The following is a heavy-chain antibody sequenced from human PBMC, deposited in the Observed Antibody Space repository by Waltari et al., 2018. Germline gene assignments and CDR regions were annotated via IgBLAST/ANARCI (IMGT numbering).Heavy chain of an antibody. CDR1: GFTFGIYG. D-gene: IGHD5-12*01. CDR3: AREDIVSATQWRGNQYRGNCGYDL. V-gene: IGHV3-30*02. Sequence: QVYLTESGGGAVQPGDSLRLSCESSGFTFGIYGMHWVRQAPGTGLEWVAFTRFDGINKHYAESVRGRFTISRDNSKNTLYLQMNGLRSEDAAVYYCAREDIVSATQWRGNQYRGNCGYDLWGQGTLVSVSS. J-gene: IGHJ4*01. CDR2: TRFDGINK.